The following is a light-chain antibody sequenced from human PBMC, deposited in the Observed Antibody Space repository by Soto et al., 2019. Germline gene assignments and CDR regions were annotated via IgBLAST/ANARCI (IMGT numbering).Light chain of an antibody. CDR1: QSVLYTSNNKNY. CDR3: QQYYSVPIT. CDR2: WAS. Sequence: DIVMTQSPDSLAVSLGERATINCKSSQSVLYTSNNKNYIAWYQQKSGQPPKLLIYWASTRESGVPDRFSGGGSGTDFTLTISSLQAEDVAVYYCQQYYSVPITFSQGTRLEIK. J-gene: IGKJ5*01. V-gene: IGKV4-1*01.